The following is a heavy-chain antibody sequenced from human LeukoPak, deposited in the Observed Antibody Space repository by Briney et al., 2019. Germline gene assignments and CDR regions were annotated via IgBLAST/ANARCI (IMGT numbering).Heavy chain of an antibody. D-gene: IGHD3-22*01. CDR1: GFTFSSNG. V-gene: IGHV3-30*12. CDR2: IQYDGSNK. J-gene: IGHJ6*03. Sequence: GGSLRLSCSASGFTFSSNGMHWVRQAPGKGLEWVAFIQYDGSNKYYADSVKGRFTISRDNSKKTLYLQMNSLRAEDTAVYYCARTRGDDSSGYGGWGYYYYYYMDVWGKGTTVTISS. CDR3: ARTRGDDSSGYGGWGYYYYYYMDV.